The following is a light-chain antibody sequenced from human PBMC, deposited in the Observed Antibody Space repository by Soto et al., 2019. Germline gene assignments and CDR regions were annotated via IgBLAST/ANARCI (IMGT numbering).Light chain of an antibody. J-gene: IGKJ4*01. V-gene: IGKV1-5*01. Sequence: DIQLTQSPSALSASIGDRVSITCRASQTIITSLAWYQQKPGKAPKLLIYDASVLQTGVPARFSGYASGTEFTLAITSVQPDDFATYSCQQYTSYSAHGLTLGGGTKVGIK. CDR1: QTIITS. CDR2: DAS. CDR3: QQYTSYSAHGLT.